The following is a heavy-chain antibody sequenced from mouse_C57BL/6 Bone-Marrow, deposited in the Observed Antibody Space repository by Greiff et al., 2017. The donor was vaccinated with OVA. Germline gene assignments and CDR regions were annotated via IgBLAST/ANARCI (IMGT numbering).Heavy chain of an antibody. CDR2: IYPGSGRT. D-gene: IGHD1-1*01. CDR3: ARAGITTVEGDFAMDY. J-gene: IGHJ4*01. Sequence: QVQLQQPGAELVKPGASVKMSCKASGYTFTSYWITWVKQRPGQGLEWIGDIYPGSGRTTYNEKFKRKATLPLDTSSSTASMQLSILTSEDSAVYYCARAGITTVEGDFAMDYWGQGTSVTVSS. V-gene: IGHV1-55*01. CDR1: GYTFTSYW.